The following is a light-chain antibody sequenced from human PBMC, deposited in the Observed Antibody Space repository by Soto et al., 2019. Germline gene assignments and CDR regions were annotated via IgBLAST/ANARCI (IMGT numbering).Light chain of an antibody. J-gene: IGKJ5*01. V-gene: IGKV1-9*01. CDR1: QGISSY. Sequence: IQLTQSPSSLSASVGDRVTITCRASQGISSYLAWYQQKPGKAPKLLIYAASTLQSGVPSRFSGSGSGTDFTLTVSSLQPEDFATYYCQQLNSYEITFGQGTRQEIQ. CDR3: QQLNSYEIT. CDR2: AAS.